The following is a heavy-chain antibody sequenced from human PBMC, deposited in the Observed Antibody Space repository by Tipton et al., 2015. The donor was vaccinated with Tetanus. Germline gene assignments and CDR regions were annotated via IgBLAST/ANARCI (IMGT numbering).Heavy chain of an antibody. CDR2: TYYRSKWYN. V-gene: IGHV6-1*01. J-gene: IGHJ3*02. CDR3: ARGPLDGPYYDSSGFVAFDI. CDR1: GDSVSSNSAA. Sequence: GLVKPSQTLSLTCAISGDSVSSNSAAWNWIRQSPLRGLEWLGRTYYRSKWYNDYAVSVKSRITINPDTSKNQFSLQLNSVTPEDTAVYYCARGPLDGPYYDSSGFVAFDIWGQGTMVTVSS. D-gene: IGHD3-22*01.